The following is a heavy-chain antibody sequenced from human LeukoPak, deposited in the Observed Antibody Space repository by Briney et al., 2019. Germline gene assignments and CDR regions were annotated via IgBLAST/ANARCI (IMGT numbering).Heavy chain of an antibody. Sequence: SETLSLTCTVSGGSISTYYWSWIRQPPGKGLEWIGYISYTVTSNYNPSLKSRVTISVDTSKNQFSLKLGSVTAADTAVYYCARVGDWNDLVYWGQGTLVTVSP. J-gene: IGHJ4*02. V-gene: IGHV4-59*01. D-gene: IGHD1-1*01. CDR2: ISYTVTS. CDR1: GGSISTYY. CDR3: ARVGDWNDLVY.